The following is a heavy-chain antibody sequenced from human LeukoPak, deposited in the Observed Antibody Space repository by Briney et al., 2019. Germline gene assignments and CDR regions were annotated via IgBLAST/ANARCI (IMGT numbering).Heavy chain of an antibody. J-gene: IGHJ4*02. Sequence: GGSLRLSCAASGFTFSSYSMNWVRQAPGKGLEWVSSISSSSSYIYYADSVKGRFTISRDNAKNSLYLQMNSLRAKDTAVYYYARRVRSADYRLDYWGQGTLVTVSS. CDR1: GFTFSSYS. CDR3: ARRVRSADYRLDY. V-gene: IGHV3-21*01. CDR2: ISSSSSYI. D-gene: IGHD4-11*01.